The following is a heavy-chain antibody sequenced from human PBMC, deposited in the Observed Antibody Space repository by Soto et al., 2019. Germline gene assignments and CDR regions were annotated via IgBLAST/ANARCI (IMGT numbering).Heavy chain of an antibody. CDR3: ARTVARDYYSKGVDV. CDR2: TYYRSQWYN. CDR1: GDSVSSNSAA. D-gene: IGHD6-19*01. Sequence: QVQLQQSGPGLVKPSQTLSLTCVISGDSVSSNSAAWNWIRQSPSRGLEWLGRTYYRSQWYNDYAVSVKGRIIINPDTSKNQFSLQLSSVTPEDTAVYYCARTVARDYYSKGVDVWGQGTTVTVSS. J-gene: IGHJ6*02. V-gene: IGHV6-1*01.